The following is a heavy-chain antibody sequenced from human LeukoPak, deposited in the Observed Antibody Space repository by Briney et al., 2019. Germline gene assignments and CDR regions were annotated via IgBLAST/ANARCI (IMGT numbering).Heavy chain of an antibody. J-gene: IGHJ3*02. CDR3: ARERRGIDRAFDI. CDR1: GYTFTDYY. Sequence: GASVKVSCKASGYTFTDYYMHWLRQAPGQGLEWMGWITLNSRGTNYAQKFTGRVTMTMDTSISTAYMELNRLRSDDTAVYYCARERRGIDRAFDIWGQGTMVTVSS. D-gene: IGHD2/OR15-2a*01. V-gene: IGHV1-2*02. CDR2: ITLNSRGT.